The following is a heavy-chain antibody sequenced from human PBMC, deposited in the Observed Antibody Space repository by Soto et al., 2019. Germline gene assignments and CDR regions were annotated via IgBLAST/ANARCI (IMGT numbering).Heavy chain of an antibody. CDR3: ARVTIAAFWNWFDP. V-gene: IGHV1-3*01. J-gene: IGHJ5*02. Sequence: ASVKVSCKASGYTFTSYAMHWVRQAPGQRLEWMGWINAGNGNTKYSQKFQGRVTITRDTSASTAYMELSSLRSEDTAVYYCARVTIAAFWNWFDPWGQGTLVTVSS. CDR1: GYTFTSYA. CDR2: INAGNGNT. D-gene: IGHD6-6*01.